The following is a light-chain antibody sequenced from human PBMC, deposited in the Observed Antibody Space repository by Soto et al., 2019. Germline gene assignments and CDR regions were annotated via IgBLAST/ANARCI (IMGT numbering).Light chain of an antibody. CDR3: QQYGSSGT. Sequence: DIVLTQSPVTLSLSPVERSTLSCRASQSVSNNYLAWYQQKPGQAPRLLIYGASNRATGIPDRFSGSGSGTDFTLTISRLEPEDFAVYYCQQYGSSGTFGQGTKVDIK. V-gene: IGKV3-20*01. CDR2: GAS. CDR1: QSVSNNY. J-gene: IGKJ1*01.